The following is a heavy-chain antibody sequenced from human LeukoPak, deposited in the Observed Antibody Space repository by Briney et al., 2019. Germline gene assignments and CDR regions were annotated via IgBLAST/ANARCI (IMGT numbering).Heavy chain of an antibody. CDR1: GFTFSSYW. V-gene: IGHV3-7*03. Sequence: GGSLRLSCAASGFTFSSYWMSWVRQAPGKGLEWVANIKQDGSEKYYVDSVKGRFTISRDNAKNSLYLQMNSLRAGDTAVYYCARGPEYYDILTGYYNAHNWFDPWGQGTLVTVSS. CDR2: IKQDGSEK. D-gene: IGHD3-9*01. CDR3: ARGPEYYDILTGYYNAHNWFDP. J-gene: IGHJ5*02.